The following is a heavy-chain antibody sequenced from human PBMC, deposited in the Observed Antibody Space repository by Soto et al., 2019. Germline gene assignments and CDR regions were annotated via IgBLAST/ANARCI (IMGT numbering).Heavy chain of an antibody. CDR3: ARGLVGASTYYDF. Sequence: RGSLGLSCVASGFTFSSHAVSCVRQAPGKGLEWVSTLSGRGTTTHYADSVKGRFTIARDNSKNTLYLQMGSLRADDTAVYYCARGLVGASTYYDFWGPGT. D-gene: IGHD1-26*01. J-gene: IGHJ4*02. CDR2: LSGRGTTT. V-gene: IGHV3-23*01. CDR1: GFTFSSHA.